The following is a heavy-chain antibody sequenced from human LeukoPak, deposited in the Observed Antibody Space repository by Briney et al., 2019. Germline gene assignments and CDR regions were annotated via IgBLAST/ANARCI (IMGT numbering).Heavy chain of an antibody. V-gene: IGHV4-4*07. CDR2: FYVGVGP. J-gene: IGHJ6*03. CDR3: ARMRPYDSTGYSPGHYMDV. Sequence: SETLSLTCSVSGGSMYSNYWSWIPQTAGKGLEWIGRFYVGVGPNYNPSFKSRVTMSVDTSKNQLVLKLSAVTAADTAVYYCARMRPYDSTGYSPGHYMDVWGKGTTVTVYS. CDR1: GGSMYSNY. D-gene: IGHD3-22*01.